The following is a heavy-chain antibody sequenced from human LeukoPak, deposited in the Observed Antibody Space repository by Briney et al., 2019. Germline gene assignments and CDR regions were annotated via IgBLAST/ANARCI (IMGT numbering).Heavy chain of an antibody. V-gene: IGHV3-11*01. CDR3: ARDRWELLTPFDP. CDR1: GFTFSDYY. J-gene: IGHJ5*02. Sequence: PGGSLRLSCAASGFTFSDYYMSWIRQAPGKGPEWVSYISSSGSTIYYADSVKGRFTISRDNAKNSLYLQMNSLRAEDTAVYYCARDRWELLTPFDPWGQGTLVTVSS. CDR2: ISSSGSTI. D-gene: IGHD1-26*01.